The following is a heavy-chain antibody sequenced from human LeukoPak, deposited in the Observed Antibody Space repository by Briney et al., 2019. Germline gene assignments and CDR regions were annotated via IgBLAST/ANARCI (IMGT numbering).Heavy chain of an antibody. J-gene: IGHJ4*02. Sequence: ASVKVSCKASGYTFTSYGISCVRQAPGQGLEWMGWISAYNSNTNFAQKLQGRVTMTTDTSTSTAYMDLRSLRSDDTAVYYCARDQAATNTQVRFCLDWGQGTLVTVSS. D-gene: IGHD3-9*01. V-gene: IGHV1-18*01. CDR2: ISAYNSNT. CDR3: ARDQAATNTQVRFCLD. CDR1: GYTFTSYG.